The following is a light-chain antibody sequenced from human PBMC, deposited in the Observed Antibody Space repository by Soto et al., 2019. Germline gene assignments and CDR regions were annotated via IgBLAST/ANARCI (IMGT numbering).Light chain of an antibody. V-gene: IGKV3-20*01. CDR2: GAS. CDR1: QSVTSSN. CDR3: QQYDTSPLT. J-gene: IGKJ4*01. Sequence: EIVLTQSPGTLSLSPGERVTLSCRASQSVTSSNLAWYQQKPGQAPSLLISGASTRATGIPDRFSGSGSGTDFTLTISRLEPEDFAVYYYQQYDTSPLTFGGGTKVEI.